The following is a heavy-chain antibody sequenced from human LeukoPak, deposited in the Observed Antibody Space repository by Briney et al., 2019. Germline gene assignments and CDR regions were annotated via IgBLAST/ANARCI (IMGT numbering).Heavy chain of an antibody. CDR2: IRYDGSNK. V-gene: IGHV3-30*02. Sequence: GGSLRLSCAASGFTFSNYGMHWVRQAPGKGLEWVAFIRYDGSNKYYADSVKGRFTISRDNSKNTLYLQMNSLRAEDTAVYYCAKFIGAVAGTYFDYWGQGTLVTVSS. CDR1: GFTFSNYG. J-gene: IGHJ4*02. D-gene: IGHD6-19*01. CDR3: AKFIGAVAGTYFDY.